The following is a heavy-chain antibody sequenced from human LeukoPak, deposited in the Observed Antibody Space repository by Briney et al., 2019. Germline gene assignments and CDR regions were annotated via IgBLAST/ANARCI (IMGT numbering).Heavy chain of an antibody. CDR1: GFTLRDFW. Sequence: GGSLRLSCAASGFTLRDFWMSWVRQAPGKGPEWVANIKQDGSKKDYVDSVRGRFTIARDDAKKSLFLEMNSLRVDDTAVYFCARVDFGEYSNYFDYWGRGTLVTVSA. J-gene: IGHJ4*02. CDR3: ARVDFGEYSNYFDY. CDR2: IKQDGSKK. D-gene: IGHD3-10*01. V-gene: IGHV3-7*01.